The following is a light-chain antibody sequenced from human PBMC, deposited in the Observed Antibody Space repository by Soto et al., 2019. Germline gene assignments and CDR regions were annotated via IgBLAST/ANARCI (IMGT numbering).Light chain of an antibody. CDR1: QSLSSN. CDR3: QHYSNWPPRYS. J-gene: IGKJ2*01. CDR2: NIL. Sequence: IMLTQSPGTLSVSPGERASLSCRASQSLSSNVAWYQQKPGQAPRLLIYNILTRATGIPARFSGSGSGTEFTLTISSLQSEDFAVYFWQHYSNWPPRYSFGQGTKVDIK. V-gene: IGKV3-15*01.